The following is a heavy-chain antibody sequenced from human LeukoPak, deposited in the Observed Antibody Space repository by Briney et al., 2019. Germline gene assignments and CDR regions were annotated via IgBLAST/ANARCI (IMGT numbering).Heavy chain of an antibody. CDR1: GFTFSSYS. CDR2: ISSSSSYI. CDR3: ARDLDRRESFGPGDYGN. V-gene: IGHV3-21*01. D-gene: IGHD4-11*01. J-gene: IGHJ4*02. Sequence: GGSLRLSCAASGFTFSSYSMNWVRQAPGKGLEWVSSISSSSSYIYYADSVKGRFTISRDNAKNSLYLQMNSLRAEDTAVYYCARDLDRRESFGPGDYGNGGQGTLVTVSS.